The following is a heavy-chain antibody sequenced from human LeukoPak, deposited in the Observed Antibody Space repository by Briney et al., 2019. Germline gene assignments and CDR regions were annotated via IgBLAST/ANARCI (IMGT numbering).Heavy chain of an antibody. CDR1: GYTFTSYY. Sequence: ASVKVSCKASGYTFTSYYMHWVRQAPGQGLEWMGWISAYNGNTNYAQKLQGRVTMTTDTSTSTAYMELRSLRSDDTAVYYCARVPSGGPFDYWGQGTLVTVSS. CDR2: ISAYNGNT. CDR3: ARVPSGGPFDY. D-gene: IGHD2-15*01. V-gene: IGHV1-18*04. J-gene: IGHJ4*02.